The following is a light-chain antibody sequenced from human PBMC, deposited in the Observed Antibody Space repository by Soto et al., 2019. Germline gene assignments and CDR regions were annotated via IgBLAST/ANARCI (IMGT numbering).Light chain of an antibody. J-gene: IGLJ2*01. Sequence: SYELTQPPSVSVAPGQTARISCGGNNIGSKSVHWYQQRPGQAPVLVVSDDSDRPSGIPERFSGSNSGITATPTISRVEAGDEADYYCQVWDTSRDPVVFGGGTKLTVL. CDR3: QVWDTSRDPVV. V-gene: IGLV3-21*02. CDR2: DDS. CDR1: NIGSKS.